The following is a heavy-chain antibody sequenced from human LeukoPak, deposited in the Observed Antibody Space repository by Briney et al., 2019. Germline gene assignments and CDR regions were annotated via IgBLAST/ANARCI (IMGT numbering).Heavy chain of an antibody. Sequence: SSETLSLTCAVYGGSFSGYYWSWIRQPPGKGLEWIGEINHSGSTNYNPSLKSRVTISVDTSKNQFSLKLSSVTAADTAVYYCARVRGVEMGPWGQGTLVTVSS. CDR1: GGSFSGYY. CDR2: INHSGST. D-gene: IGHD5-24*01. V-gene: IGHV4-34*01. CDR3: ARVRGVEMGP. J-gene: IGHJ5*02.